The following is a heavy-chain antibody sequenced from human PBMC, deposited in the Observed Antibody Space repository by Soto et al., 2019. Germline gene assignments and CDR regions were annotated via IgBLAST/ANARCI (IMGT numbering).Heavy chain of an antibody. CDR1: GFTFSSYA. Sequence: EVQLLESGGGLVQPGGSPRLSCAASGFTFSSYAMSWVRQAPGKGLEWVSAISGSGGSTYYADSVKGRFTISRDNSKNALYLQMNSLRAEDTAVYYCAMAHNDYGDYHRGYLDYWGQGTLVTVSS. D-gene: IGHD4-17*01. CDR2: ISGSGGST. CDR3: AMAHNDYGDYHRGYLDY. V-gene: IGHV3-23*01. J-gene: IGHJ4*02.